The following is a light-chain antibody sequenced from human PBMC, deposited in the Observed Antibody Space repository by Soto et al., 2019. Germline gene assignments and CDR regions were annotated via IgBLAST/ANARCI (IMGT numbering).Light chain of an antibody. CDR1: NSDIGNYNY. V-gene: IGLV2-11*01. CDR2: DVT. CDR3: CSYPGSHTWV. Sequence: QSVLTQPRSVSGSPGQSFTISCTGTNSDIGNYNYVSWYQQHPGKAPKVMIYDVTKRPSGVPDRFSGSTSGNTASLTISGLQAEDEADYYCCSYPGSHTWVFGGGTKVTVL. J-gene: IGLJ3*02.